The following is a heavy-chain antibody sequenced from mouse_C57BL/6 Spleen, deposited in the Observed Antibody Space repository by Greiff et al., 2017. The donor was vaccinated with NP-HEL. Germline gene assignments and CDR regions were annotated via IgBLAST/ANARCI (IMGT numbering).Heavy chain of an antibody. Sequence: QVQLQQPGAELVMPGASVKLSCKASGYTFTSYWMHWVKQRPGQGLEWIGEIDPSDSYTNYNQKFKGKSTLTVDKSSSTAYMQLSSLTSEDSAVYYCARGLPEYAMDYWGQGTSVTVSS. V-gene: IGHV1-69*01. D-gene: IGHD6-1*01. J-gene: IGHJ4*01. CDR3: ARGLPEYAMDY. CDR1: GYTFTSYW. CDR2: IDPSDSYT.